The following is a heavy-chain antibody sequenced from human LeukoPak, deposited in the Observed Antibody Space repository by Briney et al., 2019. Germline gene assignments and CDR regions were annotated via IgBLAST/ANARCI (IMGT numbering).Heavy chain of an antibody. CDR3: ARELEADLVCYGMDV. Sequence: PGGSLRLSCAASGFTFSDYYMSWIRQAPGKGLEWVSSISSSSSYTNYADSVKGRFTISRDNAKNSLYLQMNSLRAEDTAVYYCARELEADLVCYGMDVWGKGTTVTVSS. CDR1: GFTFSDYY. CDR2: ISSSSSYT. V-gene: IGHV3-11*06. D-gene: IGHD1-1*01. J-gene: IGHJ6*04.